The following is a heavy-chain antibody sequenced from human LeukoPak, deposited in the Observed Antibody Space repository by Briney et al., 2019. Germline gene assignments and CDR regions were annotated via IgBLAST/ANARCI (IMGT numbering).Heavy chain of an antibody. CDR1: RGSFSDYY. Sequence: SETLSLTCAVYRGSFSDYYWSWIRQPPGKGLEWIGEINHSGNTNYNPSLKSRVTISVDTSKNQFSLKLSSVTAADTAVYFCATIGYCGSTSCYAFDIWGQGTMVTVSS. D-gene: IGHD2-2*01. V-gene: IGHV4-34*01. J-gene: IGHJ3*02. CDR3: ATIGYCGSTSCYAFDI. CDR2: INHSGNT.